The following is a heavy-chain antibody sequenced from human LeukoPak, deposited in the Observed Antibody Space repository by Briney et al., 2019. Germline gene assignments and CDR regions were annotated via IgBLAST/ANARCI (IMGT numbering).Heavy chain of an antibody. CDR1: GFTLRSYW. J-gene: IGHJ4*02. CDR3: ASSASLGTLTFAY. V-gene: IGHV3-74*01. CDR2: INSDGSST. D-gene: IGHD1-26*01. Sequence: GGSLRLSCAASGFTLRSYWMHCVRQAPGTGLVWVSRINSDGSSTNYADYVKGRFTISRDNAKNTLYLHMNSLRAEDSAVYFCASSASLGTLTFAYWGQGTLVTVSS.